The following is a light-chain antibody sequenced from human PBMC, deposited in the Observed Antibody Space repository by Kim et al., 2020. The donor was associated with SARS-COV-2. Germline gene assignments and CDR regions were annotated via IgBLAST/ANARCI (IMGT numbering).Light chain of an antibody. CDR1: GSSFARNA. Sequence: QSVLTQPPSASGTPGQRVTISCSGGGSSFARNAANWYQQVPGRAPKLLIYYSDQRPSGVPDRFSGSKSATSASLAISALQSEDEADYYCVVWDDTLNHWMFGRGTQLTVL. CDR2: YSD. CDR3: VVWDDTLNHWM. J-gene: IGLJ3*02. V-gene: IGLV1-44*01.